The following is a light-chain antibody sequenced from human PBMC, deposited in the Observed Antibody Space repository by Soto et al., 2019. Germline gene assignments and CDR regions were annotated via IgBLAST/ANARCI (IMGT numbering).Light chain of an antibody. CDR3: QQYGSSQT. J-gene: IGKJ1*01. V-gene: IGKV3-20*01. Sequence: IVLPQYPGTLSLSPGERATLSCRASQSVSSSYLAWYQQKPGQAPRLLIYGASSRATGIPDRFSGSGSGTDFTLTISRLEPEDFAVYYCQQYGSSQTFGQGTNVDIK. CDR1: QSVSSSY. CDR2: GAS.